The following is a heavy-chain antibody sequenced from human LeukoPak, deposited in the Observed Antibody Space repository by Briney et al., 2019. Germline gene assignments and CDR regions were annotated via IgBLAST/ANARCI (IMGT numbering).Heavy chain of an antibody. CDR3: AKDQIGWAPGYVSGPLDQ. CDR2: ISTDGNNE. D-gene: IGHD6-19*01. J-gene: IGHJ4*02. CDR1: GFSFTVYG. Sequence: GRPLRLSCAASGFSFTVYGIHWVRQAPGKGLEWVAVISTDGNNEYYANSVKGRFTISRDNSKNTVYLQMTSLRTEDTAVYYCAKDQIGWAPGYVSGPLDQWGQGTLVTVSS. V-gene: IGHV3-30*18.